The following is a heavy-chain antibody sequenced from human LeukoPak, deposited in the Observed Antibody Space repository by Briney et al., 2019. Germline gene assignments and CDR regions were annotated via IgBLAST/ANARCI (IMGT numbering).Heavy chain of an antibody. D-gene: IGHD5/OR15-5a*01. V-gene: IGHV3-30*02. Sequence: GGSLSLSCAASGFTFSDYGMHWVRQAPGKGREWVAFLQFDGSNKNYGDSVKGRFTISRDNSKHTLYLQMNNLRSEDTAVYYCAKDRGSSVYVEHLDYWGQGTLVSVSS. CDR2: LQFDGSNK. J-gene: IGHJ4*02. CDR1: GFTFSDYG. CDR3: AKDRGSSVYVEHLDY.